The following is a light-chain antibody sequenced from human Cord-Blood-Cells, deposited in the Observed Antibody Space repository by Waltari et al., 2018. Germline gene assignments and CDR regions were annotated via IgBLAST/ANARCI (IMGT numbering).Light chain of an antibody. CDR3: QQYNNWGT. V-gene: IGKV3-15*01. J-gene: IGKJ1*01. CDR2: GAS. Sequence: EIVMTQSPATLSVSPGERVTLSCRASQSVSSNLAWYQQKPGQAPRLLIYGASTRATGIPARFGGSGSGTEFTLTISSLQSEDFAVYYCQQYNNWGTFGQGTKVEIK. CDR1: QSVSSN.